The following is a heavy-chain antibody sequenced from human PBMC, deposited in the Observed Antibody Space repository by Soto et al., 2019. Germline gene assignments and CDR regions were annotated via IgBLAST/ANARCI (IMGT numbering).Heavy chain of an antibody. CDR2: IIPIFGTA. V-gene: IGHV1-69*13. Sequence: SVKVSCKASGGTFSSYAISWVRQPPGQGLEWMGGIIPIFGTANYAQKFQGRVTITADESTSTAYMALSNLRSEDTAVYFFATGGITVVRGVVRPPPGDYYYYGMDVWGQGTTVTVSS. CDR3: ATGGITVVRGVVRPPPGDYYYYGMDV. CDR1: GGTFSSYA. D-gene: IGHD3-10*01. J-gene: IGHJ6*02.